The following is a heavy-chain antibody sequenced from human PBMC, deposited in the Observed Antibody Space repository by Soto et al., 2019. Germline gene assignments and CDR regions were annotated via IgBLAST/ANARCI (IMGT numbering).Heavy chain of an antibody. CDR1: GYTFTSYD. V-gene: IGHV1-18*04. Sequence: WASVKVCCKASGYTFTSYDITWVRQAPGQGLEWMGWIGAYNGNTNYAQKLQGRVTMTTDTSTSTAYMELRSLRSDDTALYYCGRVGAGGAVDVWGQGTTVTVSS. CDR3: GRVGAGGAVDV. D-gene: IGHD3-3*01. CDR2: IGAYNGNT. J-gene: IGHJ6*02.